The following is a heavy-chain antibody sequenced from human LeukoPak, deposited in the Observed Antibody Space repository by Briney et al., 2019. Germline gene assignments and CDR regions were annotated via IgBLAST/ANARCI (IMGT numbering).Heavy chain of an antibody. V-gene: IGHV3-15*01. Sequence: GGSLRLSCAASGFTFSSYAMHWVRQAPGKGLEWVGRIRSKTDGGTTDYGAPAKGRFTISRDDSRNTLYLQMNILKTEDTAVYYCTTEYYYDSPGVFDYWGRGTLVTVSS. CDR2: IRSKTDGGTT. CDR1: GFTFSSYA. CDR3: TTEYYYDSPGVFDY. D-gene: IGHD3-22*01. J-gene: IGHJ4*02.